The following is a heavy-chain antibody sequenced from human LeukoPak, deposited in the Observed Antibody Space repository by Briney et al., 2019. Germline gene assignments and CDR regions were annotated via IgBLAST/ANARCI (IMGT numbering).Heavy chain of an antibody. V-gene: IGHV4-4*07. D-gene: IGHD1-26*01. J-gene: IGHJ3*02. Sequence: TSETLSLTCTVSGGSISSYYWSWIRQPAGKGLEWIGRIYTSGSTNYNPSLKSRVTISVDTSKNQFSLKLSSVTAADTAVYYYARRSYSYAFDIWGQGTMVTVSS. CDR2: IYTSGST. CDR1: GGSISSYY. CDR3: ARRSYSYAFDI.